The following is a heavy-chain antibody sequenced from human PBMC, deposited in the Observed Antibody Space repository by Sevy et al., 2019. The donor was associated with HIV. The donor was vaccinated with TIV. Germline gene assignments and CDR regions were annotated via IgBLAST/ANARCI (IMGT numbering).Heavy chain of an antibody. Sequence: GESLRLSCAASGFTFSSYAMSWVRQAPGKGLEWVSAISGSGGSTYYADSVKGRFTISRDNSKNTLYLQMNSLRAEDTAVYYCAGARSKYYYDSSAFDPWGQGTLVTVSS. D-gene: IGHD3-22*01. J-gene: IGHJ5*02. CDR1: GFTFSSYA. CDR3: AGARSKYYYDSSAFDP. V-gene: IGHV3-23*01. CDR2: ISGSGGST.